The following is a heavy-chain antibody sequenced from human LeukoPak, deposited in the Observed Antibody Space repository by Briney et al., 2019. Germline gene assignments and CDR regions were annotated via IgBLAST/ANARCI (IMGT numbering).Heavy chain of an antibody. D-gene: IGHD3-10*01. CDR2: INWNGGST. J-gene: IGHJ4*02. CDR1: GFTFDDYG. CDR3: ARSARGVSGFYFDY. V-gene: IGHV3-20*04. Sequence: GGSLRLSCAASGFTFDDYGISWVRQAPGKGLEWVSGINWNGGSTGYADSVKGRLTISRDNAKNSLYLQMNSLRAEDTALYYCARSARGVSGFYFDYWGQGTLVTVSS.